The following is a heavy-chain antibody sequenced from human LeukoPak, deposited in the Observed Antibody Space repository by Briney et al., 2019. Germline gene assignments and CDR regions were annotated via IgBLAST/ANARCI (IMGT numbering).Heavy chain of an antibody. Sequence: GGSLRLSCAASGFTFSNYWMSWVRQAPGKGLEWLANINQDGSEIYYVDSVKGRFTISRDNGKNSLYLQINSLRADDTAVYYCARFRVEYSSSNWFDPWGQGTLVTVSS. CDR1: GFTFSNYW. CDR2: INQDGSEI. V-gene: IGHV3-7*01. D-gene: IGHD6-6*01. CDR3: ARFRVEYSSSNWFDP. J-gene: IGHJ5*02.